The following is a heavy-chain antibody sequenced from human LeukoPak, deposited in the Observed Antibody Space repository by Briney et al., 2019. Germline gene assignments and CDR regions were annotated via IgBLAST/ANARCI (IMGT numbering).Heavy chain of an antibody. J-gene: IGHJ6*03. CDR2: ISAYNGNT. V-gene: IGHV1-18*01. CDR1: GYTFTSYG. D-gene: IGHD3-10*01. CDR3: ARESYYYGSGSYSNYYYYYYMDV. Sequence: ASVKVSCKASGYTFTSYGISWVRQAPGQGLEWMGWISAYNGNTNYAQKLQGRVTMTTDTSTSTAYMELRSLRSDDTAVYYCARESYYYGSGSYSNYYYYYYMDVWGKGTTVTVSS.